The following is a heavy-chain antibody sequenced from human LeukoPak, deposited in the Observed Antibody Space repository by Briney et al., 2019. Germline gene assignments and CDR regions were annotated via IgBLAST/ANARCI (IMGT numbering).Heavy chain of an antibody. CDR1: GGTFSSYA. D-gene: IGHD3-9*01. CDR2: IIPIFGTA. Sequence: GASVKVSCKASGGTFSSYAISWVRQAPGQGLEWMGGIIPIFGTANYAQKFQGRVTMTRDTSTSTVYMELSSLRSEDTAVYYCARFPIYDILTGAYAFDIWGQGTMVTVSS. CDR3: ARFPIYDILTGAYAFDI. J-gene: IGHJ3*02. V-gene: IGHV1-69*05.